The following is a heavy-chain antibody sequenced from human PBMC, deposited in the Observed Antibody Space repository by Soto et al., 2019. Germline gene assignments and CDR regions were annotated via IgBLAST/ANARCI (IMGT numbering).Heavy chain of an antibody. CDR1: GGTFSSYA. D-gene: IGHD3-3*01. J-gene: IGHJ6*02. V-gene: IGHV1-69*13. CDR2: IIPIFGTA. CDR3: ARGDYDFWSGRFYYYYGMDV. Sequence: SVKVSCKASGGTFSSYAISWVRQAPGQGLEWMGGIIPIFGTANYAQKFQGRVTITADESTSTAYMELSSLRSEDTAVYYCARGDYDFWSGRFYYYYGMDVWGQGTTVTVSS.